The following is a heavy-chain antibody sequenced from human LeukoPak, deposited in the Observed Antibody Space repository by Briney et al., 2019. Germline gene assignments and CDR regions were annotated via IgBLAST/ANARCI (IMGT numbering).Heavy chain of an antibody. Sequence: GGSLRLSCAASGFTFSNYWMSWVRQAPGKGLEWVANIKQDGSEKYYVDSVKGRFTISRDNAENSLYLQMNSLRAEDTAVYYCARSGRVGATASFYWGQGTLVTVSS. CDR2: IKQDGSEK. V-gene: IGHV3-7*01. J-gene: IGHJ4*02. CDR1: GFTFSNYW. CDR3: ARSGRVGATASFY. D-gene: IGHD1-26*01.